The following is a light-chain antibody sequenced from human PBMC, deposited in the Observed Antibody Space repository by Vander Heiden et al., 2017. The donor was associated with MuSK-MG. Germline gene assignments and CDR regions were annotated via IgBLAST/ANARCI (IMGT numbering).Light chain of an antibody. Sequence: DIQMTQSPSSLSASVGDRVTITCRASQGISNYLAWYQQKPGKGPKLLIYAASTLQSGVPSRFSGSGYGTDFTLTISSRQPEDVATYYCQKYNSSLWITFGQGTRLEIK. CDR1: QGISNY. CDR2: AAS. J-gene: IGKJ5*01. CDR3: QKYNSSLWIT. V-gene: IGKV1-27*01.